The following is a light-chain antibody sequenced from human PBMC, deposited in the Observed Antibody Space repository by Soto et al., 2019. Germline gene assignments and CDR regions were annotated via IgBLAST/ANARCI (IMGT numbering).Light chain of an antibody. J-gene: IGKJ4*01. V-gene: IGKV3-11*01. CDR2: DAS. Sequence: EIVLTQSPATLSLSPGERATLSCRASQSVSSYLAWYQQKPGQAPRLLIYDASNRATGIPARFSGSGSGTDFTLTISSLEPEDFAVYYCQQPGLTSGGGTKV. CDR1: QSVSSY. CDR3: QQPGLT.